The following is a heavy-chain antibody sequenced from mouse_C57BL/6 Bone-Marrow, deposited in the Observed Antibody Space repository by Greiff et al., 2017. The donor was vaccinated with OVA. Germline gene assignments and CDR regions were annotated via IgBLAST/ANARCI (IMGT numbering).Heavy chain of an antibody. J-gene: IGHJ3*01. CDR3: ARRDYYGNYAAWFAY. CDR1: GYTFTSYD. CDR2: LYPRDGST. D-gene: IGHD2-1*01. V-gene: IGHV1-85*01. Sequence: QVQLQQSGPELVKPGASVKLSCKASGYTFTSYDINWVKQRPGQGLEWIGWLYPRDGSTKYNEKFKGKATLTVDTSSSTAYMELHSLTSEDSAVYVCARRDYYGNYAAWFAYWGQGTLVTVSA.